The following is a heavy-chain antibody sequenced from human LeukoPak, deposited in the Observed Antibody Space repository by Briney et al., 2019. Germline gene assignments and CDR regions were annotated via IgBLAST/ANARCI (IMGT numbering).Heavy chain of an antibody. CDR3: AKQDGDYGMDV. CDR1: GFTFSSYG. Sequence: GGSLRLSCAASGFTFSSYGMHWVRQAPGKGLEWVAFIRYDGSNKYYADSVKGRFTISRDNSKNTLYLQMNSLRAEDTAVYYCAKQDGDYGMDVWGQGTTVTVSS. V-gene: IGHV3-30*02. D-gene: IGHD3-10*01. J-gene: IGHJ6*02. CDR2: IRYDGSNK.